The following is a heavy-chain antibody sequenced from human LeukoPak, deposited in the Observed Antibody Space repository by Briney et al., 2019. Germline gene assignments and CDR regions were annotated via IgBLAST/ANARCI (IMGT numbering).Heavy chain of an antibody. Sequence: SETLSLTCTVSGGSISSYYWSWIRQPPGKGLEWIGYIYYSGSTNYNPSLKSRVTISVDTSKNQFSLKLSSVTAADTAVYYCARDRRVAVAGLNYYYYYGMDVWGQGTTVTVSS. CDR2: IYYSGST. CDR1: GGSISSYY. CDR3: ARDRRVAVAGLNYYYYYGMDV. V-gene: IGHV4-59*01. J-gene: IGHJ6*02. D-gene: IGHD6-19*01.